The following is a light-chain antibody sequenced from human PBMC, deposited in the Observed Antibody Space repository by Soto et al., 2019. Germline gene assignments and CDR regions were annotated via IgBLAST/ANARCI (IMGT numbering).Light chain of an antibody. CDR1: SSDVGGYNY. V-gene: IGLV2-11*01. Sequence: QSVLTQPRSVSGSPGQSVTISCTGTSSDVGGYNYVSWYQQHPGKAPKLMIYDVTTRPSGVPDRFSGSKSGNTASLTISGLQAEDEADYYCSSHAGSSVVFGTGAKATV. CDR3: SSHAGSSVV. CDR2: DVT. J-gene: IGLJ1*01.